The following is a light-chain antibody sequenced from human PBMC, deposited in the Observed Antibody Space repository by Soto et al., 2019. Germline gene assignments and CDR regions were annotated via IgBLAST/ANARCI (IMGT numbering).Light chain of an antibody. CDR3: QHSSYSET. CDR1: QSVRSW. V-gene: IGKV1-5*01. CDR2: DVS. J-gene: IGKJ1*01. Sequence: IQMTPSPSSLSASVGDRVTITGRGSQSVRSWLAWYQQKPGKAPKLLIYDVSSLKSGVPSRFSGSVSGTEFTLTISSLQPDDFATYYCQHSSYSETFGQGTKVDIK.